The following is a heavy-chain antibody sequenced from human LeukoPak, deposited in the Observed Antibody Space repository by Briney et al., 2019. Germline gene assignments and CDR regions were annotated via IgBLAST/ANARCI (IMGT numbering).Heavy chain of an antibody. Sequence: KASETLSLTCTVSGGSISSYYWSWIRQPPGKGLEWIGYIYYSGSTSYNPSLKSRVTISVDTSKNQFSLKLSSVTAADTAVYYCARGIVATIRDHYYYGVDVWGQGTTVTVSS. D-gene: IGHD5-12*01. CDR3: ARGIVATIRDHYYYGVDV. V-gene: IGHV4-59*01. CDR1: GGSISSYY. CDR2: IYYSGST. J-gene: IGHJ6*02.